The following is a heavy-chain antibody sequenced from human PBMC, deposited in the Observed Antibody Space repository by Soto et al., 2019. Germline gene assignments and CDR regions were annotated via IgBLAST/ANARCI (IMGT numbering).Heavy chain of an antibody. CDR1: GYTFTTYE. D-gene: IGHD6-6*01. V-gene: IGHV1-18*01. Sequence: GASVKVSCKASGYTFTTYEISWVRQAPGQGLEWMGWISAYNGNTNYAQRLQGRVTITTDTSTSTTYMELRSMKSDDTAVYYCARVGSSSSPIDFWGQGTLVTVSS. CDR3: ARVGSSSSPIDF. J-gene: IGHJ4*02. CDR2: ISAYNGNT.